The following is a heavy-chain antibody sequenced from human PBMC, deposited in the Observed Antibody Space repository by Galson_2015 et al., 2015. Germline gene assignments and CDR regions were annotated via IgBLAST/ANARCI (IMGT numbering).Heavy chain of an antibody. D-gene: IGHD3-22*01. Sequence: SLRLSCAASGFTFSSYAMSWVRQAPGKGLEWVSAISGSGGSTYYADSVKGRFTISRDNSKNTLYLQMNGLRAEDTAVYYCAGPEDGSSGYLAFDYWGQGALVTVSS. CDR2: ISGSGGST. CDR1: GFTFSSYA. J-gene: IGHJ4*02. CDR3: AGPEDGSSGYLAFDY. V-gene: IGHV3-23*01.